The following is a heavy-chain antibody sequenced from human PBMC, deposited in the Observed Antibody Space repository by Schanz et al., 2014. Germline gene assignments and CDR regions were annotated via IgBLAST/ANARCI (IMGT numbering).Heavy chain of an antibody. CDR1: GFTFSSYA. V-gene: IGHV3-23*01. D-gene: IGHD3-9*01. J-gene: IGHJ4*02. CDR3: AELIDCAILAVTQN. Sequence: EVQLLESGGGLVQPGGSLRLSCAASGFTFSSYAMSWVRQAPGKGLEWVSALSGSGGSTYYADSVKGRFTISRDNSKNTLYLQMTRLRSEDRAIYYCAELIDCAILAVTQNWGQGTLVTVSS. CDR2: LSGSGGST.